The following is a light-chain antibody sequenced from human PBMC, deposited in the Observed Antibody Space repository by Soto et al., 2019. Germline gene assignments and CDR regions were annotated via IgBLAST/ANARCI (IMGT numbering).Light chain of an antibody. CDR3: QQYGSSPRT. V-gene: IGKV3-20*01. J-gene: IGKJ1*01. CDR2: GAS. CDR1: QSVDSRY. Sequence: EIVLTQSPGTLSLSPGERATLSCRASQSVDSRYLAWYQQPPGRAPRLLIYGASSRATGTPDRFSGSGSGTDFTLTISRLEPEDLAVYYCQQYGSSPRTFGQGTKVDIK.